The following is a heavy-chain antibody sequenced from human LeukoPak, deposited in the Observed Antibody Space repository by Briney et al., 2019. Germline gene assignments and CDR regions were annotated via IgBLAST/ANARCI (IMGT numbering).Heavy chain of an antibody. Sequence: PGGFLRLSCAASGFTFSSYWMSWVRQAPGKGLEWVANIQQDGIKKYYVDSVEGRFTISRENAKNSLFLQMSSLRADDAAVYYCGRELDGTVDYWGQGTLVTVSS. J-gene: IGHJ4*02. CDR1: GFTFSSYW. D-gene: IGHD6-19*01. CDR2: IQQDGIKK. V-gene: IGHV3-7*01. CDR3: GRELDGTVDY.